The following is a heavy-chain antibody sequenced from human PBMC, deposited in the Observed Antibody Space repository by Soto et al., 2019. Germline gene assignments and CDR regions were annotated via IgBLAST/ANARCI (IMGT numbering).Heavy chain of an antibody. J-gene: IGHJ5*01. CDR1: GFTFSNYW. CDR3: ATDSWGYSYGADS. V-gene: IGHV3-7*04. CDR2: IKQDESEK. Sequence: VGSLRLSCAASGFTFSNYWMTWVRQAPGKGLEWVANIKQDESEKYYVGSVKGRFTISRDNAKNSLFLQMNDLRLEDTAVYYCATDSWGYSYGADSWGQGTLVTVSS. D-gene: IGHD5-18*01.